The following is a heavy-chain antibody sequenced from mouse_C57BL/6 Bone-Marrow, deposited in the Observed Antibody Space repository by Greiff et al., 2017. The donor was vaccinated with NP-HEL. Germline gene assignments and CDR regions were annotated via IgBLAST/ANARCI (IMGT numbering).Heavy chain of an antibody. CDR1: GSTFTDYS. D-gene: IGHD1-1*01. CDR2: IYPGSGNT. Sequence: VQLQQSGAELVRPGASVKLSCKASGSTFTDYSINWVKQRPGQGLEWIARIYPGSGNTYYNEKFKGEAPLTAEKSSSTSYMKLSSLTSGDSAVYFCARLGDYYGSSYYFDDWGQGTTLTVSS. CDR3: ARLGDYYGSSYYFDD. V-gene: IGHV1-76*01. J-gene: IGHJ2*01.